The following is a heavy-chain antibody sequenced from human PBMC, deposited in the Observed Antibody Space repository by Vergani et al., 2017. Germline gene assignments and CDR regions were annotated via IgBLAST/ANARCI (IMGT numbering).Heavy chain of an antibody. V-gene: IGHV3-23*01. D-gene: IGHD4-17*01. CDR3: VKTATVTTPDS. J-gene: IGHJ5*02. CDR2: ISSRGDDT. Sequence: EVQLLESGGGLVQPGGSLRLTCAASEFTFSNYAMNWVRQAPGKGLEWVSGISSRGDDTYYADSVKGRFTISRDNSKNTLYLQLNSLRAEDTAAYYCVKTATVTTPDSWGQGTLVTVSS. CDR1: EFTFSNYA.